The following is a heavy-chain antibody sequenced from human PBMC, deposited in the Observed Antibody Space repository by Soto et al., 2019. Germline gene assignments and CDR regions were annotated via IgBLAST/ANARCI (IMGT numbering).Heavy chain of an antibody. CDR1: GFTFSSYG. CDR3: ARGRIQLSKYYFDY. D-gene: IGHD5-18*01. V-gene: IGHV3-33*01. J-gene: IGHJ4*02. Sequence: ESGGGVVQPGRSLRLSCAASGFTFSSYGMHWVRQAPGKGLEWVAVIWYDGSNKYYADSVKGRFTISRDNSKNTLYLQMNSLRAEDTAVYYCARGRIQLSKYYFDYWGQGTLVTVSS. CDR2: IWYDGSNK.